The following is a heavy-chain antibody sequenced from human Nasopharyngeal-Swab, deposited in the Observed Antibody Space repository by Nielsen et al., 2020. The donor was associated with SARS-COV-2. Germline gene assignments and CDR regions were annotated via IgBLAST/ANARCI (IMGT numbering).Heavy chain of an antibody. CDR2: INGDGSSL. CDR1: GFTFSNYR. CDR3: ARGRGSSTSMIGY. J-gene: IGHJ4*02. Sequence: GGSLRLSCAASGFTFSNYRMHWARQAPGRGLVWVSRINGDGSSLNYADFVKGRFTISTDNAKSTLYLEMNSLRAEDTAVYYCARGRGSSTSMIGYWGQGTLVTVSS. V-gene: IGHV3-74*01. D-gene: IGHD2/OR15-2a*01.